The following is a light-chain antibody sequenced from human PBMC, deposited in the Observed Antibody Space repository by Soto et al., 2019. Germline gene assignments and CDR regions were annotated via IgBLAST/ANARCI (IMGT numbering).Light chain of an antibody. V-gene: IGKV1-39*01. CDR1: QSISRF. CDR3: QQSYSTPHA. J-gene: IGKJ2*01. CDR2: TAS. Sequence: DIQVTQSPSSLSASVGDTVTITCRASQSISRFLNWYQQKPGKAPKLLIFTASNLQRGVPSRFSGSGSGTDFTLTINSLQPEDLATYYCQQSYSTPHAFGQGTTLDVK.